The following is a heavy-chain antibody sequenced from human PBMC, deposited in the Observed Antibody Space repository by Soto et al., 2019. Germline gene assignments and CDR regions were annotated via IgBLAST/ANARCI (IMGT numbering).Heavy chain of an antibody. J-gene: IGHJ5*02. CDR3: AVTHDFWSGYFGFDP. D-gene: IGHD3-3*01. CDR1: GFTFTSSA. CDR2: IVVGSGNT. Sequence: SVKVSCKASGFTFTSSAVQWVRQARGQRLEWIGWIVVGSGNTNYAQKFQERVTITRDMSTSTAYMELSSLRSEDTAVYYCAVTHDFWSGYFGFDPWGQGTLVTVSS. V-gene: IGHV1-58*01.